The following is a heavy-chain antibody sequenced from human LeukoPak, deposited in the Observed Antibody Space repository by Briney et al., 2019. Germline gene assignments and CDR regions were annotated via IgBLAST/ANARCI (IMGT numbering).Heavy chain of an antibody. CDR2: VNPSGGST. J-gene: IGHJ4*02. V-gene: IGHV1-46*01. CDR1: GYTFIIYY. CDR3: ARGKTMGDY. Sequence: ASVKVSCKESGYTFIIYYIHWVRQAPGQGLEWMGTVNPSGGSTNYAQKFQGRITMTRDTSTSTVYMELSSLRSEDTAVYYCARGKTMGDYWGQGTRVTVSS. D-gene: IGHD4/OR15-4a*01.